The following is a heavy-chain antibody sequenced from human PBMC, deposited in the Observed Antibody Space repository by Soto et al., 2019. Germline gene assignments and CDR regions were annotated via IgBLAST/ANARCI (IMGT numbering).Heavy chain of an antibody. D-gene: IGHD6-6*01. Sequence: EASVKVSCKASGYPFTGYYMNWVRQAPGQGLEWMGWISAYNGNTNYAQKLQGRVTMSADRSTSTAYMELRFLRSDDPALYYWLVEYSSSLYDPWGQGTVVPVSS. V-gene: IGHV1-18*04. J-gene: IGHJ5*02. CDR3: LVEYSSSLYDP. CDR2: ISAYNGNT. CDR1: GYPFTGYY.